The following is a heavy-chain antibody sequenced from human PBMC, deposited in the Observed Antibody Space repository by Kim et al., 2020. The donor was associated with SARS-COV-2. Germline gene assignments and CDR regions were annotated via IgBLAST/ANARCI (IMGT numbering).Heavy chain of an antibody. CDR3: ARGSRTTGYDY. CDR2: ISAYNGDT. V-gene: IGHV1-18*01. Sequence: ASVKVSCKASGYSFTNFGMNWVRQAPGQGLEWMGWISAYNGDTNYAEKSRGRVTMTTDTTTSTAYLELRSLRSDDTAVYYCARGSRTTGYDYWRQGNLVTVTS. CDR1: GYSFTNFG. D-gene: IGHD3-9*01. J-gene: IGHJ4*02.